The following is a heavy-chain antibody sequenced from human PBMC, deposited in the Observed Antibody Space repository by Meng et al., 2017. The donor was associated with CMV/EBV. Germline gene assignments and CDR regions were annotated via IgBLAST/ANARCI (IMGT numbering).Heavy chain of an antibody. CDR3: ARPHLEWLFGDAFDI. Sequence: SETLSLTCTVSGGSISSSSYYWGWIRQPPGKGLEWIGSIYYSVSTYYNPSLKSRVTISVDTSKNQFSLKLSSVTAADTAVYYCARPHLEWLFGDAFDIWGQGTMVTVSS. CDR1: GGSISSSSYY. CDR2: IYYSVST. V-gene: IGHV4-39*01. J-gene: IGHJ3*02. D-gene: IGHD3-3*01.